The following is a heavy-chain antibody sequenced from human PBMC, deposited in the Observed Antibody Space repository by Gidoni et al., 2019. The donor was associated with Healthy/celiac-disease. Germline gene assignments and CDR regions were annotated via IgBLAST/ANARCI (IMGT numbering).Heavy chain of an antibody. J-gene: IGHJ6*02. Sequence: EVQLLESGGGLVQPGGSLRLSGAASGFTFSSYALSWVRQAPGKGLGWVSAISGSGGSTYYADSVKGRFTISRDNSKNTLYLQMNSLRAEDTAVYYCAKSSLDATSKRYYYGMDVWGQGTTVTVSS. CDR1: GFTFSSYA. V-gene: IGHV3-23*01. D-gene: IGHD2-2*01. CDR3: AKSSLDATSKRYYYGMDV. CDR2: ISGSGGST.